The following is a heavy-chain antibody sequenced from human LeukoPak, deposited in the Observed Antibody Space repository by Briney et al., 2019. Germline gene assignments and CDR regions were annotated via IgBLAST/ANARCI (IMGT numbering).Heavy chain of an antibody. CDR1: GGSISSGGYY. CDR3: ARCRESGSYHDYYYYMDV. Sequence: SQTLSLTCTVSGGSISSGGYYWSWIRQHPGKGLEWIGYIYYSGSTYYNPSLKSRVTISVDTSKNQFSLKLSSVTAADTAVYYCARCRESGSYHDYYYYMDVWGKGTTVTVSS. V-gene: IGHV4-31*03. CDR2: IYYSGST. J-gene: IGHJ6*03. D-gene: IGHD1-26*01.